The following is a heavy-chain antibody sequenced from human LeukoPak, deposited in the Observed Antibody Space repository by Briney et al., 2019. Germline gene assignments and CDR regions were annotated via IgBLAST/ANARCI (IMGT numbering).Heavy chain of an antibody. Sequence: GGSLRLSCAASGFTFDDYAMHWVRQAPGKGLEWVSLISWDGGSTYYADSVKRRFTISRDNAKNSLYLQMNSLRAEDTAVYYCARGGRKIQLWVQPGMDVWDQGTTVTVSS. CDR2: ISWDGGST. D-gene: IGHD5-18*01. J-gene: IGHJ6*02. V-gene: IGHV3-43D*03. CDR3: ARGGRKIQLWVQPGMDV. CDR1: GFTFDDYA.